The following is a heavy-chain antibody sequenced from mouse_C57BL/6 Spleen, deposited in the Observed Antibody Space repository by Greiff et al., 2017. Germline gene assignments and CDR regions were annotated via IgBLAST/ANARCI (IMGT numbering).Heavy chain of an antibody. CDR1: GYSFTDYN. Sequence: EVQLQQSGPELVKPGASVKISCKASGYSFTDYNMNWVKQSHGKSLEWIGGINPNYGTTSYNQKFKGKATLTVDPASSTAYMQLNSLTSEDSAVYYCASGINCGNPYYFDYWGQGTTLTVSS. J-gene: IGHJ2*01. CDR2: INPNYGTT. V-gene: IGHV1-39*01. D-gene: IGHD2-1*01. CDR3: ASGINCGNPYYFDY.